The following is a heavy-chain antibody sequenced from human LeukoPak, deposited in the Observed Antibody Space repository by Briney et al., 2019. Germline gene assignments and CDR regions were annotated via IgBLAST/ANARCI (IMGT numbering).Heavy chain of an antibody. J-gene: IGHJ5*02. CDR1: GYSISSGSFH. D-gene: IGHD2-21*01. V-gene: IGHV4-61*02. CDR3: ARDSNSYSYNWFDP. CDR2: MSTSGST. Sequence: SETLSLTCTVSGYSISSGSFHWSWIRQPAGKGLEWIGRMSTSGSTNYNPSLKSRVTISEDTSNNQFSLKLSSMTAADPAIYYCARDSNSYSYNWFDPWGQGTLVTVSS.